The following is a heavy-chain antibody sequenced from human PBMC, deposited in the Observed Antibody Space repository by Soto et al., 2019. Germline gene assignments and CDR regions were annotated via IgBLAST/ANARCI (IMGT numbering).Heavy chain of an antibody. J-gene: IGHJ4*02. V-gene: IGHV3-21*01. CDR3: ASPEYYYDTSGWYY. CDR1: GFTFSTYS. CDR2: ISSSSSYI. Sequence: EVQLVESGGGLVKPGGSLRLSCAASGFTFSTYSMNWVRQAPGKGLEWVSSISSSSSYIYYADSVKGRFTISRDNAKNSLYLQMNSPRAEDTAVYYCASPEYYYDTSGWYYWGQGTLVTVSS. D-gene: IGHD3-22*01.